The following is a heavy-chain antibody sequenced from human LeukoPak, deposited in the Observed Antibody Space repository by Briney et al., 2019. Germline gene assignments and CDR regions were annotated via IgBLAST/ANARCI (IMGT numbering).Heavy chain of an antibody. CDR1: PGITFSDYW. CDR2: IRQDGRET. Sequence: GGSLRLSCAASPGITFSDYWMTWVRQAPGKGLEWVAIIRQDGRETLYLDSVRGRFTISRDNAKSSVYLEINSLRAEDTAVYYCVGGIGWQPDYWGQGTLVTVSS. V-gene: IGHV3-7*03. J-gene: IGHJ4*02. CDR3: VGGIGWQPDY. D-gene: IGHD6-19*01.